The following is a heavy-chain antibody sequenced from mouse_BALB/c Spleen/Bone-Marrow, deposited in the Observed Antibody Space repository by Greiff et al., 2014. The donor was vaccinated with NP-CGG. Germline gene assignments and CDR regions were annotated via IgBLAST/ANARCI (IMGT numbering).Heavy chain of an antibody. Sequence: LQQSGSELVRPGASVKLSCKASGYTFTSYWMHWVKQRPGQGLEWIGNIYPGSGSTNYDEKFKSKATLTVDTSSSTAYMQLSSLTSEDSAVYYCTGDYDWVPDYWGQGTTLTVSS. CDR3: TGDYDWVPDY. CDR2: IYPGSGST. CDR1: GYTFTSYW. J-gene: IGHJ2*01. V-gene: IGHV1S22*01. D-gene: IGHD1-1*01.